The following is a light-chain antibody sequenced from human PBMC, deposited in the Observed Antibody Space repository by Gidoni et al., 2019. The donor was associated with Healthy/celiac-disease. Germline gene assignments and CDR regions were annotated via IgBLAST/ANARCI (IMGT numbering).Light chain of an antibody. J-gene: IGKJ4*01. V-gene: IGKV3-15*01. CDR1: QSVRSN. CDR3: QQYNNWPPLT. Sequence: EIVMTQSPATLSVSPGERATLSCRASQSVRSNLACYQQKPGQAPRLLIYCASTRATGIPARFSGSGSWTEFTLPISSLQSQDFSVYYCQQYNNWPPLTFGGXTKVEIK. CDR2: CAS.